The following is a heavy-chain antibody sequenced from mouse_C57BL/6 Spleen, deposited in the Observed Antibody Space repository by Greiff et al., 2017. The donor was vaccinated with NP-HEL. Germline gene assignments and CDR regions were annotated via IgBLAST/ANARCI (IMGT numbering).Heavy chain of an antibody. CDR3: ARDYYGSSYSYWYFDV. CDR2: ISDGGSYT. Sequence: EVQVVESGGGLVKPGGSLKLSCAASGFTFSSYAMSWVRQTPEKRLEWVATISDGGSYTYYPDNVKGRFTISRDNAKNNLYLQMSHLKSEDTAMYYCARDYYGSSYSYWYFDVWGTGTTVTVSS. J-gene: IGHJ1*03. D-gene: IGHD1-1*01. CDR1: GFTFSSYA. V-gene: IGHV5-4*01.